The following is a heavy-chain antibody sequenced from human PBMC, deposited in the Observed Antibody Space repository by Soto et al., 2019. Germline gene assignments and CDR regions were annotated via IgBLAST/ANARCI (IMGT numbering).Heavy chain of an antibody. J-gene: IGHJ3*02. Sequence: PGGSLRLSCAASGFTFSSYDMHWVRQATGKGLEWVSAIGTAGDPYYPGSVKGRFTISRENAKHSLYLQMNSLRAGDTAVYYCARGSGYCSSTSCQGVGAFDIWGQGTMVTVSS. D-gene: IGHD2-2*01. V-gene: IGHV3-13*05. CDR1: GFTFSSYD. CDR2: IGTAGDP. CDR3: ARGSGYCSSTSCQGVGAFDI.